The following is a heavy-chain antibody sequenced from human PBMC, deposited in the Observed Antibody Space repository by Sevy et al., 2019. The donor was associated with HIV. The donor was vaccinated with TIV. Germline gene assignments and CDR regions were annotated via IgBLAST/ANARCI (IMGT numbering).Heavy chain of an antibody. J-gene: IGHJ4*02. CDR2: IRFDGSAK. Sequence: GGSLRLSCAASGFTFSRSGMHWVRQAPGKGLEWLTFIRFDGSAKYYADSVKGRFTISTDNSKNTLYFQINSLRPEDTAVYYCMKTPLGRVSGTGYWGQGTLVTVSS. V-gene: IGHV3-30*02. CDR3: MKTPLGRVSGTGY. D-gene: IGHD3-9*01. CDR1: GFTFSRSG.